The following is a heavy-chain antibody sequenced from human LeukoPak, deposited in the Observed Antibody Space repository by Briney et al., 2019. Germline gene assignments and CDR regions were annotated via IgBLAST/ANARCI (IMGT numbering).Heavy chain of an antibody. CDR1: GFTFDDYA. V-gene: IGHV3-9*01. Sequence: GRSLRLSCAASGFTFDDYAMHWVRQAPGKGLEWVSGISWNSGSIGYADSVKGRFTISRDNAKNSLYLQMNSLRAEDTALYYCAKGYGSGSYGYFDYWGQGTLVTVSS. CDR2: ISWNSGSI. J-gene: IGHJ4*02. D-gene: IGHD3-10*01. CDR3: AKGYGSGSYGYFDY.